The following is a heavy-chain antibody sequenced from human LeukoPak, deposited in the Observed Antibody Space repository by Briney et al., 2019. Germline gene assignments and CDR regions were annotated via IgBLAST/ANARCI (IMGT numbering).Heavy chain of an antibody. CDR2: ISYDGSNK. Sequence: PGGSLRLSCAASGFTFSSYGMHWVRQAPGKGLEWVAVISYDGSNKYYADSVKGRFTISRDNPKNTLYLQMNSLRAEDTAVYYCAKDLSRVVTPRLDYWGQGTLVTVSS. CDR3: AKDLSRVVTPRLDY. V-gene: IGHV3-30*18. J-gene: IGHJ4*02. CDR1: GFTFSSYG. D-gene: IGHD4-23*01.